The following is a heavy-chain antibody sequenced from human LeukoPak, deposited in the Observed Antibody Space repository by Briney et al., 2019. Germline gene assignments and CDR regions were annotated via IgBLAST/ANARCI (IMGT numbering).Heavy chain of an antibody. V-gene: IGHV3-48*04. J-gene: IGHJ4*02. CDR1: GFTFSSYS. CDR3: ARDPPPPTY. Sequence: GGSLRLSCAASGFTFSSYSMNWVRQAPGKGLEWVSYISSSSSTIYYADSVKGRFTISRDNAKNSLYLQMNSLRAEDTAVYYCARDPPPPTYWGQGTLVTVSS. CDR2: ISSSSSTI.